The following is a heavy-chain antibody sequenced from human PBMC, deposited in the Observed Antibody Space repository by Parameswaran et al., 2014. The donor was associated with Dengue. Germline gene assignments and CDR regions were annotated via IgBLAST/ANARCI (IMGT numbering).Heavy chain of an antibody. V-gene: IGHV1-2*02. D-gene: IGHD3-3*01. J-gene: IGHJ6*02. CDR2: INPNTGGT. Sequence: WVRQAPGQGLEWMGWINPNTGGTDYSQKFQGRVTLTSDTSINTAYMELSGLRSDDTAIYYCASDPLYDFWSGRTYYYYYGLDVWGQGDHGHRLL. CDR3: ASDPLYDFWSGRTYYYYYGLDV.